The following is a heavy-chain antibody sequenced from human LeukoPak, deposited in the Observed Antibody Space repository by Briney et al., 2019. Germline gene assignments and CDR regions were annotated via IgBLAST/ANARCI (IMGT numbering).Heavy chain of an antibody. CDR3: ARVERSRWCFDL. CDR2: IHYSGST. J-gene: IGHJ2*01. V-gene: IGHV4-59*01. CDR1: GGSISSYY. Sequence: SETLSLTCSVSGGSISSYYWSWIRQPPGNGLEWIGYIHYSGSTNSNPSLKSRVTISVDTSKNQFSLKLTSVTAADTAVYYCARVERSRWCFDLWGRGTLVTVSS. D-gene: IGHD5-24*01.